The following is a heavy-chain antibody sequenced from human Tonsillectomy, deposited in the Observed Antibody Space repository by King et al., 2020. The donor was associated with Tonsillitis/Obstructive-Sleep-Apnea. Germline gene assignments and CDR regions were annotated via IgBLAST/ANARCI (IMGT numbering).Heavy chain of an antibody. V-gene: IGHV4-59*01. CDR1: GGSISSYY. CDR3: ARGMGFEAGGDAFDI. Sequence: QLQESGPGRVKPSETLSLTCTVSGGSISSYYWSWIRQPPGKGLEWIGYIYDSGSTNYNPSLKSRVTISVDTSKNQFSLKLSSVTAADTAVYYCARGMGFEAGGDAFDIWGQGTMVTVSS. J-gene: IGHJ3*02. CDR2: IYDSGST. D-gene: IGHD3-16*01.